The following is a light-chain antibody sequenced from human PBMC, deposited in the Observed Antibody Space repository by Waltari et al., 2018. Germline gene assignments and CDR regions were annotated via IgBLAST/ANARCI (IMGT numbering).Light chain of an antibody. Sequence: SYVLTQPPSVSVAPGKTARITCGGNNIGSKRVYWYQQKPGQAPVLVVYDDSDRPSGIPERFSGSNSGNTATLTISRVEAGDEADYYCQVWDSSSDHYVFGTGTKVTVL. J-gene: IGLJ1*01. CDR1: NIGSKR. CDR3: QVWDSSSDHYV. V-gene: IGLV3-21*03. CDR2: DDS.